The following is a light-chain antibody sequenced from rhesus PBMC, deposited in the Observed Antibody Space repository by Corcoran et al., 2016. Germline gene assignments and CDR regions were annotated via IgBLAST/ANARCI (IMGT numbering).Light chain of an antibody. CDR1: ENVKNY. CDR2: KAS. V-gene: IGKV1-74*01. J-gene: IGKJ2*01. CDR3: QHGYATPYT. Sequence: DIQMTQSPSSLSASVGDRVTITCRASENVKNYLNWYQQKPGKAPKLLIYKASPLQRGVPSRFSGSGSGTDYTFTLSSLQPEDIATYYCQHGYATPYTFGQGTKVEIK.